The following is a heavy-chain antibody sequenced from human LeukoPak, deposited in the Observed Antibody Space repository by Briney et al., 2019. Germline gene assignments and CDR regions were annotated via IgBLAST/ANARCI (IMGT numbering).Heavy chain of an antibody. CDR3: ARDGDSSIAARGGFDY. V-gene: IGHV1-69*06. CDR2: IIPIFGTA. Sequence: SVKVSCKASGGTFSSYAISWVRQAPGQGLEWMGGIIPIFGTANYAQKFQGRVTITADKSTSTAYMELSSLRSEDTAVYYCARDGDSSIAARGGFDYWGQGTLVTVSS. J-gene: IGHJ4*02. CDR1: GGTFSSYA. D-gene: IGHD6-6*01.